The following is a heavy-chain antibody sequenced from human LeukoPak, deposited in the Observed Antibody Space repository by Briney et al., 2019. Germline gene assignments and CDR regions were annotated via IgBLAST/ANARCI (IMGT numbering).Heavy chain of an antibody. V-gene: IGHV3-53*01. CDR2: IYSGGST. J-gene: IGHJ4*02. Sequence: LGGSLRLSRAASGFTVSSNYMSWVRQAPGKGLEWVSVIYSGGSTYYADSVKGRFTISRGNSKNTLYLQMNSLRAEDTAVYYCARVFCSSTSCYDYFDYWGQGTLVTVSS. D-gene: IGHD2-2*01. CDR3: ARVFCSSTSCYDYFDY. CDR1: GFTVSSNY.